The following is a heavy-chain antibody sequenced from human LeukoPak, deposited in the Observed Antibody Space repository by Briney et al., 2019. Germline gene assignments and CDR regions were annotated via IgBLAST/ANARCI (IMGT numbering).Heavy chain of an antibody. CDR2: ISPSGGST. V-gene: IGHV1-46*01. Sequence: GASVKVSCKAFGYIFTSNYMHWVRQAPGKGPEWMGVISPSGGSTTYAQKFQGRVTLTRDMSTSTAYMELSSLRSEDTAVYYCAREDASSLDYWGQGILVTVSS. CDR1: GYIFTSNY. D-gene: IGHD6-13*01. J-gene: IGHJ4*02. CDR3: AREDASSLDY.